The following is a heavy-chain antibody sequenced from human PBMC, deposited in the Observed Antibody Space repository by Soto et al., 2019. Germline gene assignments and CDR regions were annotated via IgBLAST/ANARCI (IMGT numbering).Heavy chain of an antibody. D-gene: IGHD3-10*01. Sequence: QVHLQESGPGLVKPSETLSLTCAVSGDSIKTETWWSWLRQLPGAGLEWIGEIKHTGDANANPALRGRVSMSVDTTKNQFVLNLRSVSAADTAVYFCAREVRLHWFESWGQGTLVTVSS. CDR3: AREVRLHWFES. J-gene: IGHJ5*01. CDR2: IKHTGDA. CDR1: GDSIKTETW. V-gene: IGHV4-4*02.